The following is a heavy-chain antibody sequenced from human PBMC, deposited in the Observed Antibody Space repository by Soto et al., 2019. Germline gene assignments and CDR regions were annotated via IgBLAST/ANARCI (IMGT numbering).Heavy chain of an antibody. CDR3: ARGERQQQRDT. Sequence: SETLSLTCTVSGGSISSYYWSWIRQPPGKGLEWIGYIYHSGDTNYNPSLKSRVILSVDKSKNQFFLKVNSVTAADTAVYYCARGERQQQRDTWGRGILVTVSS. CDR2: IYHSGDT. V-gene: IGHV4-59*12. J-gene: IGHJ5*02. D-gene: IGHD6-13*01. CDR1: GGSISSYY.